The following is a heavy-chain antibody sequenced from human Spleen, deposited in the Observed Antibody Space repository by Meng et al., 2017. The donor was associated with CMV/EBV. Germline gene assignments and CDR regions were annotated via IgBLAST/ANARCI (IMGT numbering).Heavy chain of an antibody. CDR3: VKDGGFQYGGAGHWHFDN. D-gene: IGHD3-16*01. CDR2: VGFDGKRE. CDR1: FPFSSHG. V-gene: IGHV3-30*02. J-gene: IGHJ4*02. Sequence: FPFSSHGIHWVRQSPGRGLTWVAFVGFDGKREYYADSVKDRFTISRDNFKNTVSLQMEILETDDSGVYYCVKDGGFQYGGAGHWHFDNWGQGALVTVSS.